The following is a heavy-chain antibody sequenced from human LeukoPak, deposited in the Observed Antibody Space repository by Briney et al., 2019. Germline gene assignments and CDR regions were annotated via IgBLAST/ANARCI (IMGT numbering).Heavy chain of an antibody. CDR2: ISGSGGST. CDR1: GFTFSSYA. Sequence: PGGSLRLSCAASGFTFSSYAMSWVRQAPGKGLEWASAISGSGGSTYYADSVKGRFTISRDNSKNTLYLQMNSLRAEDTAVYYCAKDSYGDYGYWYFDLWGRGTLVTVSS. CDR3: AKDSYGDYGYWYFDL. J-gene: IGHJ2*01. V-gene: IGHV3-23*01. D-gene: IGHD4-17*01.